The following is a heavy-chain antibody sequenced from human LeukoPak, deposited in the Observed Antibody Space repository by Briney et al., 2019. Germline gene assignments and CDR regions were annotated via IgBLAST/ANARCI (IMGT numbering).Heavy chain of an antibody. CDR1: GGSISSGDYY. J-gene: IGHJ4*02. V-gene: IGHV4-30-4*01. Sequence: SETLSLTCTVSGGSISSGDYYWSWIRQPPGKGLEWIGHIYYSGSTYYNPSLKSRVTISVDTSKNQFSLKLSSVTAADTAVYYCARGPSYGDFFFDYWGQGTLVTVSS. D-gene: IGHD4-17*01. CDR3: ARGPSYGDFFFDY. CDR2: IYYSGST.